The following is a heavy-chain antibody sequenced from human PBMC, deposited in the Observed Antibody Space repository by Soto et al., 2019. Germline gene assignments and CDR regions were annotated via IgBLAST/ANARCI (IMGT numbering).Heavy chain of an antibody. D-gene: IGHD3-3*01. V-gene: IGHV1-18*01. J-gene: IGHJ6*02. Sequence: GASVKVSCKASGYTFTSYGISWVRQAPGQGLEWMGWISAYNGNTNYAQKLQGRVTMTTDTSTSTAYMELRSLRSDDTAVYYCARDNGYDFWSGYYKPFSPYYYGMDVWGQGTTVTVSS. CDR1: GYTFTSYG. CDR2: ISAYNGNT. CDR3: ARDNGYDFWSGYYKPFSPYYYGMDV.